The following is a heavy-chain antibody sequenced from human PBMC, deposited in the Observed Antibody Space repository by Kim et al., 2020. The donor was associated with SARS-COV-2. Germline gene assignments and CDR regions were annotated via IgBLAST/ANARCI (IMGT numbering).Heavy chain of an antibody. V-gene: IGHV4-59*08. J-gene: IGHJ4*02. Sequence: YSGSTTYNPSLKSRVTISVDTSKNQFSLKLSSVTAADTAVYYCARHPGDYWGQGTLVTVSS. CDR2: YSGST. D-gene: IGHD7-27*01. CDR3: ARHPGDY.